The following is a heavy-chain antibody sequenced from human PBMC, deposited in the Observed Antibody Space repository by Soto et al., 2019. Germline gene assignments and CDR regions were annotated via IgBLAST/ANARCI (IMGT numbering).Heavy chain of an antibody. J-gene: IGHJ6*02. D-gene: IGHD3-22*01. CDR3: ARTSVSSGYYSPYGMDV. Sequence: QVQLVQSGAEVKKPGSSVKVSCKASVGTFSSYAISWVRQAPGQGLEWMGGIIPIFGPANYAQKFQGRVTITADESTSTAYMELSSLRSEATAVYYCARTSVSSGYYSPYGMDVWGPGTTVTVS. V-gene: IGHV1-69*12. CDR2: IIPIFGPA. CDR1: VGTFSSYA.